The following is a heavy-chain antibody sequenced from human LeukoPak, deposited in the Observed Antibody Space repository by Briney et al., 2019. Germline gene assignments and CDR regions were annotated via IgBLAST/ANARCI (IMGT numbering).Heavy chain of an antibody. D-gene: IGHD3-22*01. V-gene: IGHV1-18*01. CDR2: ISGYNGDT. Sequence: ASVKVSCKASGYTFSSYGISWLRRAPGQGLEWMGWISGYNGDTKYRQKFQGRVTMTTDTSTSTAYMELRSLRSDDTAVYYCARDGYDRSAWLDPWGQGTLVTVSS. J-gene: IGHJ5*02. CDR1: GYTFSSYG. CDR3: ARDGYDRSAWLDP.